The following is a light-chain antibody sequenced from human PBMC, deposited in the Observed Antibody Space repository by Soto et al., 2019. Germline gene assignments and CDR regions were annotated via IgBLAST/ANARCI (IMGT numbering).Light chain of an antibody. CDR1: QSIRSW. CDR2: DAS. Sequence: DIQMTQSPSILSASVGDRVTITCRASQSIRSWLAWYQQKPGKAPKLLIYDASNLETGVPSRFAGSGSGTVFTFTISNLQPEDTATYYCQQYEALPLTFGGGTKVEI. V-gene: IGKV1-33*01. J-gene: IGKJ4*01. CDR3: QQYEALPLT.